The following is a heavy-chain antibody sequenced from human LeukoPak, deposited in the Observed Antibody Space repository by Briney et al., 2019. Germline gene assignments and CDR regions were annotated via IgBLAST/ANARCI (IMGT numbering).Heavy chain of an antibody. V-gene: IGHV4-38-2*02. CDR2: IYHNGDT. J-gene: IGHJ4*02. Sequence: PSETLSLTCRVSGFSITSGYFWGWIRQSPGKRVEGIVYIYHNGDTVYNPSLNSSRRSRVTLLVEPSKNQFSLSLNSVIAADTAVFYCVRAESAGIFDVWGQGILVTVSS. CDR3: VRAESAGIFDV. CDR1: GFSITSGYF. D-gene: IGHD3-3*01.